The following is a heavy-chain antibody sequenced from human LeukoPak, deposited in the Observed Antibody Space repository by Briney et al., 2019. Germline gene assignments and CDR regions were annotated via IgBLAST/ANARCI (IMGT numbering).Heavy chain of an antibody. J-gene: IGHJ3*02. D-gene: IGHD5-24*01. CDR1: GYTFTSYY. CDR3: ARIRDGYNDAYDI. Sequence: ASVKVSCKASGYTFTSYYMHWVRQATGQGLEWMGIINPSGGSTSYAQKFQGRVTMTRDTSTSTVYMELSSLRSEDTAIYYCARIRDGYNDAYDIWGQGTVVTVPS. CDR2: INPSGGST. V-gene: IGHV1-46*01.